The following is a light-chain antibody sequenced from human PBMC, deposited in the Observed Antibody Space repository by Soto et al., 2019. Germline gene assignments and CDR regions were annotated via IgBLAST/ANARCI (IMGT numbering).Light chain of an antibody. CDR2: DAS. CDR3: QQRYNWLT. V-gene: IGKV3-11*01. J-gene: IGKJ4*01. Sequence: IVLTQSPATLSLSSGERATLSCRASQSVSNFLAWYQQKPGQAPRLLIYDASNRATGIPARFSGSGSGTDFTPTISSLEPEDFAVNYCQQRYNWLTFGGGTKVEI. CDR1: QSVSNF.